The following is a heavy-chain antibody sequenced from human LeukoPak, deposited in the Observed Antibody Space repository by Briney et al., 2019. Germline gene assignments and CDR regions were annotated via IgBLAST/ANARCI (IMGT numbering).Heavy chain of an antibody. CDR3: ARAPSSGYDFWSGYDDAFDI. J-gene: IGHJ3*02. CDR1: GGSISSGSYY. Sequence: PSQTLSLTCTVSGGSISSGSYYWSWIRQPAGKGLEWIGRIYTSGSTNYNPSLKSRVTISVDTSKNQFSLKLSSVTAADTAVYYCARAPSSGYDFWSGYDDAFDIWGQGTMVTVSS. CDR2: IYTSGST. V-gene: IGHV4-61*02. D-gene: IGHD3-3*01.